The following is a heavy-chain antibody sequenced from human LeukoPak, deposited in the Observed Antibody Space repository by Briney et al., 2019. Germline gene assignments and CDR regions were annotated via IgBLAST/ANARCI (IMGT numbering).Heavy chain of an antibody. CDR1: GYSISSGYY. J-gene: IGHJ4*02. CDR3: ASYYGSGSKY. Sequence: SETLSLTCTVSGYSISSGYYWGWIRQPPGKGLEWIGSINHSGSTNYNPSLKSRVTISVDTSKNQFSLKLSSVTAADTAVYYCASYYGSGSKYWGQGTLVTVSS. V-gene: IGHV4-38-2*02. CDR2: INHSGST. D-gene: IGHD3-10*01.